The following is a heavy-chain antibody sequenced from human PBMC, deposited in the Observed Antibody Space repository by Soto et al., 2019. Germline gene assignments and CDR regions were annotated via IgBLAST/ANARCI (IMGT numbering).Heavy chain of an antibody. CDR2: TYYRSKWYN. D-gene: IGHD3-3*01. Sequence: SQTLSLTCAISGDSVSSNSAAWNWIRQSPSRGLEWLGRTYYRSKWYNDYAVSVKSRITINPDTSKNQFSLQLNSVTPEDTAVYYCVSGTSYYDSGSAVRHAFDMWGQGTMVTVS. CDR1: GDSVSSNSAA. J-gene: IGHJ3*02. CDR3: VSGTSYYDSGSAVRHAFDM. V-gene: IGHV6-1*01.